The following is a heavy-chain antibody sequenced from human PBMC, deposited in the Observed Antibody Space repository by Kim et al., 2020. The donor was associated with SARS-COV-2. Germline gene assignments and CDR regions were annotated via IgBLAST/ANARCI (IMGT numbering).Heavy chain of an antibody. CDR3: AKDTYMVRGVIINPILFDY. J-gene: IGHJ4*02. D-gene: IGHD3-10*01. V-gene: IGHV3-23*01. Sequence: GRFTISRDNSKNTLYLQRNSLRAEDTAVYYCAKDTYMVRGVIINPILFDYWGQGTLVTVSS.